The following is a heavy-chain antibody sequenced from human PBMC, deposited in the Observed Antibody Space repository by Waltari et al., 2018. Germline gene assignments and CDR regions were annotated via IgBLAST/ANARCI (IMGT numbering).Heavy chain of an antibody. D-gene: IGHD3-3*01. Sequence: QVQLIQSGAEVKKPGASLRVSCKVSGHTLTELSMHWVRQAPGKGLEWMAGFDRGVGDRLYARAFQCRITMTEDTPADTAYLELSSLRSNDTAIYFCATGLITISGVTNDFWGQGTLVTVSS. J-gene: IGHJ4*02. CDR3: ATGLITISGVTNDF. V-gene: IGHV1-24*01. CDR2: FDRGVGDR. CDR1: GHTLTELS.